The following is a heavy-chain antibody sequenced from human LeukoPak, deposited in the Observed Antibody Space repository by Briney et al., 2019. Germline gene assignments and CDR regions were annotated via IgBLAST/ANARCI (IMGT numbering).Heavy chain of an antibody. CDR3: ARGLEEQQLVSGAFDI. J-gene: IGHJ3*02. D-gene: IGHD6-13*01. Sequence: SETLSLTCTVSGSSISSSTYYWGWIRQPPGKGLEWIVSIYYSGYTYYSPSLKSRVTISVDTSKNQFSLKLSSVTAADTAVYYCARGLEEQQLVSGAFDIWGQGTMVTVSS. CDR1: GSSISSSTYY. CDR2: IYYSGYT. V-gene: IGHV4-39*07.